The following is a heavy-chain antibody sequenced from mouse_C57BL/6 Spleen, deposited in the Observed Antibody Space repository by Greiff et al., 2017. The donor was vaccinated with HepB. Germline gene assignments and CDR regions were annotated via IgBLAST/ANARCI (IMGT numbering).Heavy chain of an antibody. CDR1: GYTFTDYY. CDR2: INPNNGGT. V-gene: IGHV1-26*01. J-gene: IGHJ3*01. D-gene: IGHD1-1*01. Sequence: VQLQQSGPELVKPGASVKISCKASGYTFTDYYMNWVKQSHGKSLEWIGDINPNNGGTSYNQKFKGKATLTVDKSSSTAYMELRSLTSEDSAVYYCATEYYYGSSEAWFAYWGQGTLVTVSA. CDR3: ATEYYYGSSEAWFAY.